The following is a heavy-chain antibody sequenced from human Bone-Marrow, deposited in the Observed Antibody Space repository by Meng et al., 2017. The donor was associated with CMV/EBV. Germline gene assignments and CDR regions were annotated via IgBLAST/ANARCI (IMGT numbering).Heavy chain of an antibody. CDR1: GYSFSSYW. Sequence: GGSLRLSCKGSGYSFSSYWIGWVRQMPGKGLEWMGIIYPGDSETRYSPSVQGQVTISADKSISTAYLQWSSLKASDTAMYYCARTRVVPAAMEFDYWGQGTLVTVSS. CDR3: ARTRVVPAAMEFDY. CDR2: IYPGDSET. D-gene: IGHD2-2*01. V-gene: IGHV5-51*01. J-gene: IGHJ4*02.